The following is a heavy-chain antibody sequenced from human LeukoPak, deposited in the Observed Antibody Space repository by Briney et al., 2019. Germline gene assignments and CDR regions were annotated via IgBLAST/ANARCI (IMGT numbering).Heavy chain of an antibody. D-gene: IGHD5-18*01. CDR3: SGYSYHYYMDV. CDR2: IRSKAYGGTT. CDR1: GFTFGDYA. V-gene: IGHV3-49*03. Sequence: PGRSLRLSCTASGFTFGDYAMSWFRQAPGKGLEWVGFIRSKAYGGTTEYAASVKGRFTISRDASKSIAYLQMNSLKTEDTAVYYCSGYSYHYYMDVWGKGTTVTVSS. J-gene: IGHJ6*03.